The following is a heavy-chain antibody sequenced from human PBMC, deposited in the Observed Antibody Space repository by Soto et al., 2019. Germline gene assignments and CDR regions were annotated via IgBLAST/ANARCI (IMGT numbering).Heavy chain of an antibody. CDR2: INHSGST. V-gene: IGHV4-34*01. CDR1: GGSFSGYY. D-gene: IGHD3-16*01. J-gene: IGHJ4*02. CDR3: ARDNDYDYIWGSYGFDY. Sequence: QVQLQQWGAGLLKPSETLSLTCAVYGGSFSGYYWSWIRQPPGKGLEWIGEINHSGSTNYNPSLKSRVTISVDTSKHQFSLKLSSVTAADTAVYYCARDNDYDYIWGSYGFDYWGQGTLVTVSS.